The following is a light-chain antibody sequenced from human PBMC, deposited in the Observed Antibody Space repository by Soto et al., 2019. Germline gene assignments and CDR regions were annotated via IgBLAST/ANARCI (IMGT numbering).Light chain of an antibody. V-gene: IGLV2-8*01. Sequence: QSALTQPPSASGSPGQSVTISCTGTSSDVGGYNYVSWYQQHPGKAPKLMIYEVNKRPSGVPDRFSGSKAGNTASLTDSGVQAEDEADYYCSSYAGSNNVVFGGGTKLTVL. CDR1: SSDVGGYNY. CDR3: SSYAGSNNVV. CDR2: EVN. J-gene: IGLJ2*01.